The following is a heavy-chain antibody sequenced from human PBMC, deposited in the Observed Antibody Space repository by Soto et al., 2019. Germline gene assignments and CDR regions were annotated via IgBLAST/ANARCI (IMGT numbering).Heavy chain of an antibody. Sequence: QVQLQESGPGLVKPSETLSLTCTVSGGSNSSNIYYWGWIRQPPGKGLEWIGSIYYTGNTFYNPSLKSRVTLSVDTSENQFSLKLSSVTAADTAVYYCARHSHEDHGDPNWFDPWGQGTLVTVSS. D-gene: IGHD4-17*01. CDR3: ARHSHEDHGDPNWFDP. V-gene: IGHV4-39*01. CDR1: GGSNSSNIYY. J-gene: IGHJ5*02. CDR2: IYYTGNT.